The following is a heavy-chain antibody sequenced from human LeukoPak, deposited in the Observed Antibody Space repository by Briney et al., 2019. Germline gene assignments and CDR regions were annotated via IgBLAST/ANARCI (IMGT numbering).Heavy chain of an antibody. D-gene: IGHD5-24*01. J-gene: IGHJ5*02. CDR1: GYTFTSYY. CDR3: ARDGGDGYKANWFDT. V-gene: IGHV1-46*01. Sequence: ASVKVSCKASGYTFTSYYMHWVRQAPGQGLEWMGIINPSRGSTSQAQTFQGRVTMTRDMSTSTVSMELSSLRSEDTAVYYCARDGGDGYKANWFDTWGQGTLVTVSS. CDR2: INPSRGST.